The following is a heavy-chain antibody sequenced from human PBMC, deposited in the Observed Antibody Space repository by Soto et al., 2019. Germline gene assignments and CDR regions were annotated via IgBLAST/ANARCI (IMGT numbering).Heavy chain of an antibody. D-gene: IGHD2-15*01. CDR2: ISYDGSNK. CDR3: AKLRGYCRGGSCYSDAFDI. V-gene: IGHV3-30*18. Sequence: QVQLVESGGGVVQPGRSLRLSCAASGFTFSSYGMHWVRQAPGTGLEWVAVISYDGSNKYYADSVKGRFTISCDNSKNPLYLRMSSLRAEDTAVYYCAKLRGYCRGGSCYSDAFDIWGQGTMVTVSS. J-gene: IGHJ3*02. CDR1: GFTFSSYG.